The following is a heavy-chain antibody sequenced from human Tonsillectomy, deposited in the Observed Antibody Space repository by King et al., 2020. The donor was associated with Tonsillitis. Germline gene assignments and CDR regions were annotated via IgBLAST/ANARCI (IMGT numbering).Heavy chain of an antibody. CDR1: GFTFSSYS. CDR3: ARDVPYSYCGGDCYAFDY. D-gene: IGHD2-21*02. Sequence: VQLVESGGGLVKPGGSLRLSCAASGFTFSSYSMNWVRQAPGKGLEWVSSISSSSSYIYYADSVKGRFTISRDNAKNSLYLQMNSLRVEDMAVYYCARDVPYSYCGGDCYAFDYWGQGTLVTVSS. J-gene: IGHJ4*02. V-gene: IGHV3-21*06. CDR2: ISSSSSYI.